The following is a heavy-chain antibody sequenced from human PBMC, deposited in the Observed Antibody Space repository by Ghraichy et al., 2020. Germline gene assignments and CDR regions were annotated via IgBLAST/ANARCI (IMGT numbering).Heavy chain of an antibody. CDR2: ISGRGTTK. V-gene: IGHV3-23*01. D-gene: IGHD1-7*01. CDR3: ARWLELDNWFDA. CDR1: GFTFNNFA. Sequence: GGSLRLSCAASGFTFNNFAINWVRHSPGKGLQWVSSISGRGTTKYYADSVKGRFTISRDNSRNMASVQMNNLRPEDTAIYYCARWLELDNWFDAWGRGTLVTVSS. J-gene: IGHJ5*02.